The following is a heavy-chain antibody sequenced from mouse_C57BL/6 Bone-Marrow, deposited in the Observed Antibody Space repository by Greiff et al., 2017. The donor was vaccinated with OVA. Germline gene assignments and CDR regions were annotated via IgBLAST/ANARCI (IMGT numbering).Heavy chain of an antibody. CDR1: GFTFSDFY. J-gene: IGHJ2*01. V-gene: IGHV7-1*01. CDR2: SRNKANDYTT. D-gene: IGHD4-1*01. CDR3: ARDAAGKFDY. Sequence: EVKLVESGGGLVQSGRSLRLSCATSGFTFSDFYMEWVRQAPGKGLEWIAASRNKANDYTTEYSASVKGRFIVSRDTSQSILYLQMNALRAEDTAIYYCARDAAGKFDYWGQGTTLTVSS.